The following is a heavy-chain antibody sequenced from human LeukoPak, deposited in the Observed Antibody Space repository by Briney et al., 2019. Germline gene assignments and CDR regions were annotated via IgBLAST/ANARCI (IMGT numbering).Heavy chain of an antibody. D-gene: IGHD5-18*01. Sequence: TGGSLRLSCAASGFTFSNYWMIWVRQAPGKGLEWVANINQDESEKYYVDSVKGRFTISRDNAKNSLCLQMNSLRAEDTAVCYCARGRYSSDPWGQGTLVTVPS. CDR3: ARGRYSSDP. CDR1: GFTFSNYW. J-gene: IGHJ5*02. V-gene: IGHV3-7*01. CDR2: INQDESEK.